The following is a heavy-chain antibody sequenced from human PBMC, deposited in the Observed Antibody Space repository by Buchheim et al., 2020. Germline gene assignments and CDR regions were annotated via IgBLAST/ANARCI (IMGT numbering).Heavy chain of an antibody. D-gene: IGHD4-23*01. Sequence: QVQLQESGPGLVKPSETLSLTCAVSGGSISSGGYSWSWIRQPPGKGLEWIGYIYHSGSTYYNPSLKSRVTISVDRSKNQFSLKLSSVTAADTAVYYCARGPVGVVTPAEYFQHWGQGTL. CDR3: ARGPVGVVTPAEYFQH. J-gene: IGHJ1*01. CDR1: GGSISSGGYS. V-gene: IGHV4-30-2*01. CDR2: IYHSGST.